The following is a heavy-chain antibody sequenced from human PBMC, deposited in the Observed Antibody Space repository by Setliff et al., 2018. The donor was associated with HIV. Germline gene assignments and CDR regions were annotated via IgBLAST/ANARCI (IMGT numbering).Heavy chain of an antibody. CDR1: GFTFSTFC. Sequence: PGGSLRLSCAASGFTFSTFCMTWVRQAPGKGLEWVAKINQDGSEEHYVDSVKGRFTISRDNAENSLYLQMNSLTAEDTAVYYCVRDRPNWYANSGIFDQWGQGTLVTVSS. V-gene: IGHV3-7*03. CDR3: VRDRPNWYANSGIFDQ. CDR2: INQDGSEE. J-gene: IGHJ4*02. D-gene: IGHD2-8*01.